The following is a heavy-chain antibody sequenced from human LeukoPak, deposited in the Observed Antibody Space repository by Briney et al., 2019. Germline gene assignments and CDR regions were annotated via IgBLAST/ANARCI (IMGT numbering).Heavy chain of an antibody. J-gene: IGHJ4*02. V-gene: IGHV3-15*01. CDR3: TTDYDILTGYYGYFDY. CDR1: GFTFSNAW. Sequence: GGSLRLSCAASGFTFSNAWMSWVRQAPGKGLEWVGRIKSKTDGRRTDYAAPVKGRFTISRDESKNTLYLKMNSLKTEDTAVYYCTTDYDILTGYYGYFDYWGQGTLVTVSS. D-gene: IGHD3-9*01. CDR2: IKSKTDGRRT.